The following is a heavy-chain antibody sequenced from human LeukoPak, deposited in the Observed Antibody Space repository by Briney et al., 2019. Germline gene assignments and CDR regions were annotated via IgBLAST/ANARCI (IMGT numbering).Heavy chain of an antibody. V-gene: IGHV4-61*02. D-gene: IGHD3-22*01. CDR2: IYTSGST. CDR3: ARHRRVNNYYDSSGYYQGGFDI. J-gene: IGHJ3*02. Sequence: SQTLSLTCTVSGGSISSGSYYWSWIRQPAGKGLEWIGRIYTSGSTNYNPSLKSRVTISVDTSKNQFSLRLSSVTAADTAVYYCARHRRVNNYYDSSGYYQGGFDIWGQGTMVTVSS. CDR1: GGSISSGSYY.